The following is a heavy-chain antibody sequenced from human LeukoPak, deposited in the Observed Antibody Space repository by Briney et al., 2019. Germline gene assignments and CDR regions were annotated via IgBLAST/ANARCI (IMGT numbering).Heavy chain of an antibody. CDR1: GGSFSGYY. J-gene: IGHJ3*02. D-gene: IGHD5-18*01. V-gene: IGHV4-34*01. CDR2: INHSGST. CDR3: ARVTRRGYSYGHAFDI. Sequence: SETLSLTCAVYGGSFSGYYWSWIRQPPGKGLEWIGEINHSGSTNYNPSLKSRVTISVDTSKNQFSLKLSSVTAADTVVYYCARVTRRGYSYGHAFDIWGQGTMVTVSS.